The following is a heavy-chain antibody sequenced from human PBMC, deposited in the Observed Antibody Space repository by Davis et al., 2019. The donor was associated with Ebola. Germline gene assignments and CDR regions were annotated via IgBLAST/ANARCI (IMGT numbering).Heavy chain of an antibody. CDR2: IDPSDSYT. V-gene: IGHV5-10-1*01. CDR1: GYIFTNHW. CDR3: ARYSGYFDY. Sequence: PGGSLRLSCKGSGYIFTNHWIGWVRQMPGKGLEWMGRIDPSDSYTNYSPSFQGHVTISADKSISTAYLQWSSLKASDTAMYYCARYSGYFDYWGQGTLVTVSS. D-gene: IGHD1-26*01. J-gene: IGHJ4*02.